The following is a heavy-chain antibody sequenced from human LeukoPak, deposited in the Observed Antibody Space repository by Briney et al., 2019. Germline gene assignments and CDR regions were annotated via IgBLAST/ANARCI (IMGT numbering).Heavy chain of an antibody. J-gene: IGHJ6*03. CDR2: IYTSGST. V-gene: IGHV4-4*07. CDR1: GGSISSYY. CDR3: ARDPAFRSSSDYMDV. D-gene: IGHD6-13*01. Sequence: SETLSLTCTVSGGSISSYYWSWIRQPAGKGLEWIGRIYTSGSTNYNPSLKSRVTMSVDTSKNQFSLKLSSVTAADTAVYYCARDPAFRSSSDYMDVWGTGTPVTVSS.